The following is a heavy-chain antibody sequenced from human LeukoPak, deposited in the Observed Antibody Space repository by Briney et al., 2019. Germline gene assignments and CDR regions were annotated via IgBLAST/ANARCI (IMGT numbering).Heavy chain of an antibody. CDR3: AREMATITGHYFDY. J-gene: IGHJ4*02. V-gene: IGHV3-48*03. CDR2: ISSSGSII. CDR1: GFTFCGYE. Sequence: GGALRVSCAASGFTFCGYEMNWVRQAPGKGLEWVSYISSSGSIIYYADSVKGRVTISRDKAKNSLYLQMNSMRDEDTAVYYCAREMATITGHYFDYWGQGTLVTVSS. D-gene: IGHD5-24*01.